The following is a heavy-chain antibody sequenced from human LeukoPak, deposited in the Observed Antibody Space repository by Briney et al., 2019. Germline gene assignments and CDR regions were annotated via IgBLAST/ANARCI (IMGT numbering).Heavy chain of an antibody. CDR3: ARAYGSGSYVGAGFDY. CDR2: ISSSSSYI. V-gene: IGHV3-21*01. J-gene: IGHJ4*02. D-gene: IGHD3-10*01. Sequence: PGGSLRLSCAASGFTFSSMNWVRQAPGKGLEWVSSISSSSSYIYYADSVKGRFTISRDNAKNSLYLQMNSLRAEDTAVYYCARAYGSGSYVGAGFDYWGQGTLVTVSS. CDR1: GFTFSS.